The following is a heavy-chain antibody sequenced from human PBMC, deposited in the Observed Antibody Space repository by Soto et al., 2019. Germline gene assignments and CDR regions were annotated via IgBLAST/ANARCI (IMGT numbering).Heavy chain of an antibody. V-gene: IGHV3-23*01. CDR1: GFTFSSYA. J-gene: IGHJ6*03. CDR2: ISGSGGST. Sequence: GSLRLSCAASGFTFSSYAMSWVRQAPGKGLEWVSAISGSGGSTYYADSVKGRFTISRDNSKNTLYLQMNSLIAEDTAVYYCAIHVHPGPYYYYYMDVWGKGTTVTVSS. D-gene: IGHD2-21*01. CDR3: AIHVHPGPYYYYYMDV.